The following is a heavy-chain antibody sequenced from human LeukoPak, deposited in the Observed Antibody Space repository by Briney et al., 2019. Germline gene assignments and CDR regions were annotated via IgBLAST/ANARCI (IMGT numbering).Heavy chain of an antibody. CDR2: IYSGGST. J-gene: IGHJ5*02. CDR3: ARHGVATWFDP. V-gene: IGHV3-66*04. Sequence: PGGSLRLSCAASGFTVSSIYMSWVRQAPGKGLEWVSVIYSGGSTYYADSVKGRFTISRDNSKNTLYLQMNSLRAEDTAVYYCARHGVATWFDPWGQGTLVTVSS. D-gene: IGHD2-15*01. CDR1: GFTVSSIY.